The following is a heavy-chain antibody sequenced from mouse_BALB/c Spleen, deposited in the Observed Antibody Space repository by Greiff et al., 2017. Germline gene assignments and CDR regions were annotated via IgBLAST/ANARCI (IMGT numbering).Heavy chain of an antibody. D-gene: IGHD1-1*01. V-gene: IGHV5-12-1*01. Sequence: EVQRVESGGGLVKPGGSLKLSCAASGFAFSSYDMSWVRQTPEKSLEWVAYISSGGGSTYYPDTVKGRFTISRDNAKNTLYLQMSSLKSEDTAMYYCARHGITTVVEGYAMDYWGQGTSVTVSS. CDR3: ARHGITTVVEGYAMDY. CDR2: ISSGGGST. CDR1: GFAFSSYD. J-gene: IGHJ4*01.